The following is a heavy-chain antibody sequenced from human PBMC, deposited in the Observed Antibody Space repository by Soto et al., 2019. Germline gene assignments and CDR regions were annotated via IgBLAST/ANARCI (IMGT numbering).Heavy chain of an antibody. CDR3: ARGGHVVVVTAAFDY. J-gene: IGHJ4*02. CDR1: GDTFTNYY. Sequence: QVQLMQSGAEVKKPGASVKVSCKASGDTFTNYYIHWVRQAPGQGLEWMGTVNPSGGHTTYSQNFRRRVTMTRATSTSTLYMELTSLTSDATAVYYCARGGHVVVVTAAFDYWGQGTLVTVSS. V-gene: IGHV1-46*01. CDR2: VNPSGGHT. D-gene: IGHD2-21*02.